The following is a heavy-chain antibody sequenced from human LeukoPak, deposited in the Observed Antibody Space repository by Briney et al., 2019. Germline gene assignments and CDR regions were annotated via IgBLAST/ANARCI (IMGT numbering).Heavy chain of an antibody. D-gene: IGHD2-2*01. CDR2: ISSDSGTI. CDR3: ARDSGLGQLLLLPY. J-gene: IGHJ4*02. Sequence: GGSLRLSCAASGFTFSSYNMNWVRQAPGKGLEWVTYISSDSGTIYYADSVKGRFTISRDNAKNSLYLQMNSLRDEDTAVYYCARDSGLGQLLLLPYWGQGTLVTVSS. V-gene: IGHV3-48*02. CDR1: GFTFSSYN.